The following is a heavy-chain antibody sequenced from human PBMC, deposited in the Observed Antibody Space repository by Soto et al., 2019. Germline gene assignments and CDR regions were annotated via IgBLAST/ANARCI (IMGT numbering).Heavy chain of an antibody. CDR2: INPNSGGT. CDR3: ARCQIATIWGYYGMDV. V-gene: IGHV1-2*04. Sequence: ASVKVSCKASGYTFTGYYMHWVRQAPGQGLEWMGWINPNSGGTNYAQKFQGWVTMTRDTSISTAYMELSRLRSDDTAVYYCARCQIATIWGYYGMDVWGQGTTVTVSS. CDR1: GYTFTGYY. D-gene: IGHD3-16*01. J-gene: IGHJ6*01.